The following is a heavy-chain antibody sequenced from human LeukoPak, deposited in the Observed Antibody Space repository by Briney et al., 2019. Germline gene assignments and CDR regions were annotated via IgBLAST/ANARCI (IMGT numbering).Heavy chain of an antibody. V-gene: IGHV1-18*01. D-gene: IGHD2-8*01. J-gene: IGHJ4*02. CDR3: AVDNNGYPLGTY. CDR2: ISAYNGNT. Sequence: GSVKVSCETSGYTFTSYGISWVRPAPGQGLEWRGWISAYNGNTRHAQKVQGRVTMTTDTTTSTAYLELRSLRSDDTAVYYCAVDNNGYPLGTYWGQGTLVTVSS. CDR1: GYTFTSYG.